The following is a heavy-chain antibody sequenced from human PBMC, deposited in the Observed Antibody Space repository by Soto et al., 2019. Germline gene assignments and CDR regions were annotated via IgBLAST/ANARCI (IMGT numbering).Heavy chain of an antibody. D-gene: IGHD3-3*01. CDR3: ARVSYDFWSGYSNWFDP. V-gene: IGHV4-34*01. J-gene: IGHJ5*02. CDR2: INHSGST. CDR1: GGSFSGYY. Sequence: PSETLSLTCAVYGGSFSGYYWSWIRQPPGKGLEWIGEINHSGSTNYNPSLKSRVTISVDTSKNQFSLKLSSVTAADTAVYYCARVSYDFWSGYSNWFDPWGQGTLVTVSS.